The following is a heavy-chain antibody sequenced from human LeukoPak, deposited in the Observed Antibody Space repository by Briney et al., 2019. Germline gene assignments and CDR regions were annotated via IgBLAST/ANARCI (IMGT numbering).Heavy chain of an antibody. V-gene: IGHV4-61*02. CDR3: AAGTAGTAAFDI. CDR2: IYTSGST. Sequence: SQTLSLTCTVSGGSISSGSYYWSWIRQPAGKGLESIGRIYTSGSTNYNPSLKSRVTISVDTSKNQFSLKLSSVTAADTAVYYCAAGTAGTAAFDIWGQGTMVTVSS. J-gene: IGHJ3*02. D-gene: IGHD1-1*01. CDR1: GGSISSGSYY.